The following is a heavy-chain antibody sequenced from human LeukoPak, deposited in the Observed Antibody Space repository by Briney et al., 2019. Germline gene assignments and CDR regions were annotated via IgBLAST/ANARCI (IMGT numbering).Heavy chain of an antibody. J-gene: IGHJ3*02. CDR3: AKDRRYCSGGSCYFSILDAFDI. V-gene: IGHV3-23*01. Sequence: GRSLRLSCAASGFTFSSYAMSWVRQAPGKGLEWVSAISGSGGSTYYADSVKGRFTISRDNPKNTLYLQMNSLRAEDTAVYYCAKDRRYCSGGSCYFSILDAFDIWGQGTMVTVSS. CDR1: GFTFSSYA. CDR2: ISGSGGST. D-gene: IGHD2-15*01.